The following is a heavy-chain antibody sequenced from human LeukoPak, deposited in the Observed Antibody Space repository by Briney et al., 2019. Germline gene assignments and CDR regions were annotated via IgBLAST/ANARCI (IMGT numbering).Heavy chain of an antibody. D-gene: IGHD3-22*01. CDR1: GFTFSSYA. CDR2: ISGSGGST. CDR3: AKERDSSGYYYVPFDY. V-gene: IGHV3-23*01. Sequence: GGSLRLSCAASGFTFSSYAMSWVRQAPGKGLEWVSAISGSGGSTYYADSVKGRFTISGDNSKNTLYLQMNSLRAEDTAVYYCAKERDSSGYYYVPFDYWGQGTLVTVSS. J-gene: IGHJ4*02.